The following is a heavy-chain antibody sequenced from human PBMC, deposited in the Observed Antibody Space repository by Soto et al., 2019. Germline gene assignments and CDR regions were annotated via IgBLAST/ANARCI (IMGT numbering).Heavy chain of an antibody. J-gene: IGHJ5*02. CDR3: ARFAGFGRIAARPNWFDP. CDR1: GGSFSGYY. CDR2: INHSGST. Sequence: SLTCAVYGGSFSGYYWSWIRQPPGRGLEWIGEINHSGSTNYNPSLKSRVTISVDTSKNQFSLKLSSVTAADTAVYYCARFAGFGRIAARPNWFDPWGQGTLVTVSS. D-gene: IGHD6-6*01. V-gene: IGHV4-34*01.